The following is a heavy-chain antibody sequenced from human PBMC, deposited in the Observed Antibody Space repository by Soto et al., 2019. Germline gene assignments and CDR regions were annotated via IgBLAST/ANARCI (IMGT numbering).Heavy chain of an antibody. CDR1: GDSLSSGGHY. Sequence: TLSLTCTVSGDSLSSGGHYWSWIRQHPGKGLEWIGHIYDSVSTYYSPSLRSRVTISADMSKNQFSLNLRSVTAADTAAYYCARVDHRGYFAILTDYWGQGTLVTVSS. V-gene: IGHV4-31*03. D-gene: IGHD3-9*01. CDR2: IYDSVST. J-gene: IGHJ4*02. CDR3: ARVDHRGYFAILTDY.